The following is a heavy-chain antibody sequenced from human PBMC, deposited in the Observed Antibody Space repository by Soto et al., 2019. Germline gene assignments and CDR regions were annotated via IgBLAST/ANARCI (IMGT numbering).Heavy chain of an antibody. Sequence: EVRLVETGGGLIQPGGSLRLSCAASGFTVSSNYMSWVRQAPGKGLEWVSVIYSGGSTYYADSVKGRFTISRDNSKNTLYLQMNSLRAEDTAVYYCARDWGPYSSGWYYYFDYWGQGTLVTVSS. D-gene: IGHD6-19*01. CDR3: ARDWGPYSSGWYYYFDY. CDR2: IYSGGST. CDR1: GFTVSSNY. J-gene: IGHJ4*02. V-gene: IGHV3-53*02.